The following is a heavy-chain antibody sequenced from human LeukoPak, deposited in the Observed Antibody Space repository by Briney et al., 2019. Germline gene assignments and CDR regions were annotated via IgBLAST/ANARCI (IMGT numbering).Heavy chain of an antibody. J-gene: IGHJ4*02. CDR1: GFTFSSYW. CDR2: IGTTSGAI. Sequence: GGSLRLSCAASGFTFSSYWMNWARQAPGKGLEWVSYIGTTSGAIYYAGSVKGRFTISRDSAKNSLYLQMNSLRAEDTAVYYCARFRTWGDKAFDYWGQGTLVTVSS. CDR3: ARFRTWGDKAFDY. D-gene: IGHD2-21*02. V-gene: IGHV3-48*01.